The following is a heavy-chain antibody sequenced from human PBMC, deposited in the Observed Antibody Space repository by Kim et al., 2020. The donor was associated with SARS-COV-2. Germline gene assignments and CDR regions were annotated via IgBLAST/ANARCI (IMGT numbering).Heavy chain of an antibody. CDR3: AGQGRGEIMEMDY. Sequence: YNPSHTSRGTISVDTSKNQFSLKLSSVAAADTAVYYCAGQGRGEIMEMDYWGQGTLVTVSS. J-gene: IGHJ4*02. V-gene: IGHV4-39*01. D-gene: IGHD3-16*01.